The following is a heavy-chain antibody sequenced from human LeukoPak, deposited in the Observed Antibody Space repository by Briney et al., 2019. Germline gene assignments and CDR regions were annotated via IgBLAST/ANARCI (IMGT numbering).Heavy chain of an antibody. CDR2: IGTAGNT. J-gene: IGHJ4*02. D-gene: IGHD6-13*01. CDR1: GLTSSNYD. V-gene: IGHV3-13*01. Sequence: GGSLRLSCVASGLTSSNYDMRWVGQAPGKGLEWVSVIGTAGNTYYLGSVKGRFTISRENAKNSLFLQMNSLSAGDTAIYYCARSKSYSSSWTDKYYCGQGTLVTVSS. CDR3: ARSKSYSSSWTDKYY.